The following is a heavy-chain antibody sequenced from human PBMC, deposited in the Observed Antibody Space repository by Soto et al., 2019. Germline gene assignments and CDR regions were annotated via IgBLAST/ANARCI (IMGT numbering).Heavy chain of an antibody. V-gene: IGHV1-3*01. D-gene: IGHD6-19*01. CDR2: TNADNGNT. J-gene: IGHJ4*02. Sequence: ASVKVSCKASGYTFSNYAMYWVRQAPGQRLEWMGWTNADNGNTKYSQKFQGRVTITRDTSASTAYMELSSLRSEDTAVYYCARVSGQWLANFDYWGQGTLVTVSS. CDR1: GYTFSNYA. CDR3: ARVSGQWLANFDY.